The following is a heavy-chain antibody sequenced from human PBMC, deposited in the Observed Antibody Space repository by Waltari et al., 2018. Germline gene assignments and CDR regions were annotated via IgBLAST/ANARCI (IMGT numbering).Heavy chain of an antibody. V-gene: IGHV1-69-2*01. Sequence: EVQLVQSGAEVKKPGATVKIPCKVSGYTYPDSYMHWVQQAPEKGLEWMGLVDPEDGETIYAEKFQGRVTITADTSTDTAYMELSSLRSEDTAVYYCATQLELRTGYYYYMDVWGKGTTVTISS. CDR1: GYTYPDSY. J-gene: IGHJ6*03. CDR2: VDPEDGET. D-gene: IGHD1-7*01. CDR3: ATQLELRTGYYYYMDV.